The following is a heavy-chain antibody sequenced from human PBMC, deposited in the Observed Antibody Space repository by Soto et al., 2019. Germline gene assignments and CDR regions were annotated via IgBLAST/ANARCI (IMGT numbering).Heavy chain of an antibody. CDR3: ARGVGSGSYYNQYNWFDP. J-gene: IGHJ5*02. CDR1: GYTFTSYA. Sequence: GVSVKVSCKASGYTFTSYAISWARQAPGQGLEWMGWISAYNGNTKYAQKFQGRVTMTTDTSTSTAYMELRSLRSDDTAVYYCARGVGSGSYYNQYNWFDPWGQGTLVTVSS. CDR2: ISAYNGNT. V-gene: IGHV1-18*01. D-gene: IGHD3-10*01.